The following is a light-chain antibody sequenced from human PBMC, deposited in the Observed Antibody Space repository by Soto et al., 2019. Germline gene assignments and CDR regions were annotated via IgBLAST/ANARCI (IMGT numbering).Light chain of an antibody. CDR3: QQYGSSPRT. CDR1: QSVSNNY. J-gene: IGKJ1*01. CDR2: GAS. V-gene: IGKV3-20*01. Sequence: EIMLTQSPGTLSLSPGERATLSCRASQSVSNNYLAWYQQKPGQAPRLLIYGASGRATGIPDRFSGSGSGTDFILTISRLEPEDFVVYYCQQYGSSPRTFGQGTKVEIK.